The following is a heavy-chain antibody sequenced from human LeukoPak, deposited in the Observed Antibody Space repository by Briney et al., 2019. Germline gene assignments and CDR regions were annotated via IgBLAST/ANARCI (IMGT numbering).Heavy chain of an antibody. CDR1: GFTVSTNY. J-gene: IGHJ4*02. CDR3: ARATTMEYYWGFDY. Sequence: TGGSLRLSCAASGFTVSTNYMSWVRQAPGKGPEWISIIYRSGDTYYADSVKGRFTISRDNAKNSLYLQMNSLGAEDTAVYYCARATTMEYYWGFDYWGQGTLVTVSS. CDR2: IYRSGDT. V-gene: IGHV3-66*01. D-gene: IGHD3-10*01.